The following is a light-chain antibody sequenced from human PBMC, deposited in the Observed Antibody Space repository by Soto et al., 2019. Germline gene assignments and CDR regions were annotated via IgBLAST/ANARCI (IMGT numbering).Light chain of an antibody. CDR1: SSDVGNYNL. V-gene: IGLV2-23*02. Sequence: QSALTQPASVSGSPGQSITISCTGTSSDVGNYNLVSWYQQYPGKVPKLLIFEVNKRPSGVSNRFSGSKSGNTASLTISGLQAEDEADYYCCSFAGWTTPWVFGGGTQLTVL. CDR3: CSFAGWTTPWV. J-gene: IGLJ3*02. CDR2: EVN.